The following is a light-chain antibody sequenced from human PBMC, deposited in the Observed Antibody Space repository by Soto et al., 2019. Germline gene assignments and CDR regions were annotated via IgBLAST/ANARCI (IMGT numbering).Light chain of an antibody. Sequence: IVLTQCQSTLSFSPGERATLSFRAIHSVISIYLAWYQQKPGQVHRLPIYGASSRHTGIPERFTGSGSGREFPLTLSRVDPADFAVSYCPQYGSSLTLGGAPKVDI. CDR2: GAS. CDR1: HSVISIY. V-gene: IGKV3-20*01. J-gene: IGKJ4*01. CDR3: PQYGSSLT.